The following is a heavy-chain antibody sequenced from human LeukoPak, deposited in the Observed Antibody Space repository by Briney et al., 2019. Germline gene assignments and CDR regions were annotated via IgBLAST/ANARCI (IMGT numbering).Heavy chain of an antibody. V-gene: IGHV3-74*01. CDR2: INSDGSST. CDR3: VRGGRVNGYDFDN. D-gene: IGHD5-12*01. Sequence: GGSLRLSCAASGFTFSSYWMHWVRQAPGKGLVWVSRINSDGSSTSYAESVKGRFTISRDNAKNTLFLQMNSLRAEDTAVYYCVRGGRVNGYDFDNWGQGNLVIVSS. J-gene: IGHJ4*02. CDR1: GFTFSSYW.